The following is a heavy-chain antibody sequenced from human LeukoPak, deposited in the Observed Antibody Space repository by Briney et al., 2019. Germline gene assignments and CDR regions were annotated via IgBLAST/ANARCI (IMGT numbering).Heavy chain of an antibody. Sequence: ASVKVSCKASGYTFTSYYMHWVRQAPGQGLEWMGIINPSGGSTSYAQKFQGRVTMTRDTSTSTAYMELRSLRSDDTAVYYCARRPPYSSGWYTFDYWGQGTLVTVSS. V-gene: IGHV1-46*01. D-gene: IGHD6-19*01. CDR3: ARRPPYSSGWYTFDY. J-gene: IGHJ4*02. CDR1: GYTFTSYY. CDR2: INPSGGST.